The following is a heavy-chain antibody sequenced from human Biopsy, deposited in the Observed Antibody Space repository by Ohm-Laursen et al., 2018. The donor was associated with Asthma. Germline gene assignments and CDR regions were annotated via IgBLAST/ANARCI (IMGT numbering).Heavy chain of an antibody. CDR2: IYRNGNT. D-gene: IGHD2-21*02. CDR1: GDSIDSGDYS. Sequence: TLSLTCAVSGDSIDSGDYSWTWIRQSPGWGLEWIGYIYRNGNTYYNPTLKNRVTISIDRSKNQLSLRLTSVTAADTAVYYCARGWNCGGDCYSLDSWGQGTLVTVSS. CDR3: ARGWNCGGDCYSLDS. V-gene: IGHV4-30-2*06. J-gene: IGHJ4*02.